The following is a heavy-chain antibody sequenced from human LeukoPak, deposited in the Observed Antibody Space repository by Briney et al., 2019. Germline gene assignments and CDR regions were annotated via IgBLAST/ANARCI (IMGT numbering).Heavy chain of an antibody. V-gene: IGHV3-15*01. CDR2: IKSRADGGTI. CDR3: TTLRLTAFDY. D-gene: IGHD5-18*01. Sequence: GGSLRLSCAASGFTVSSNYMSWVRQAPGKGLEWVGRIKSRADGGTIDYAVLVKGRFIISRDDSRNTLYLQMNSLKIEDTAMYYCTTLRLTAFDYWGQGTRVSVSS. J-gene: IGHJ4*02. CDR1: GFTVSSNY.